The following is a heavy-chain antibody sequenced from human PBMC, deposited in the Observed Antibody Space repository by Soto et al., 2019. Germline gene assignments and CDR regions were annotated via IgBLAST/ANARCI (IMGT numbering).Heavy chain of an antibody. V-gene: IGHV1-3*01. J-gene: IGHJ6*02. CDR3: ARGKGMEENYYYYGIEI. D-gene: IGHD1-1*01. Sequence: ASVKASCKASGYTFTTHAMHWVSQAPGQILEWLGWIIGGTRQTKHSQGFQGRVTITRGTPSSTAYMELSSLRSEDTAVYYCARGKGMEENYYYYGIEIWCQGTTLTVSS. CDR2: IIGGTRQT. CDR1: GYTFTTHA.